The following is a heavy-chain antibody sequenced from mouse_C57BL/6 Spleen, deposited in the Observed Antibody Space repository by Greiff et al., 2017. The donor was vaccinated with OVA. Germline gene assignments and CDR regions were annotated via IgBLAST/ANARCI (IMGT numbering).Heavy chain of an antibody. J-gene: IGHJ1*03. CDR2: IDPSDSET. CDR1: GYTFTSYW. V-gene: IGHV1-52*01. D-gene: IGHD1-1*01. Sequence: QVQLQQPGAELVRPGSSVKLSCKASGYTFTSYWMHWVKQRPIQGLEWIGNIDPSDSETHYNQKFKDKATLTVDKSSSTAYMQLSSLTSEDSVVYYCARGPYYGSPWYFDVWGTGTTVTVSS. CDR3: ARGPYYGSPWYFDV.